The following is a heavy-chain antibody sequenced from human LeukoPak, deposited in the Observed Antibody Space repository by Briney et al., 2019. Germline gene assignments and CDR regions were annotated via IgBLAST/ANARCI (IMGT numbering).Heavy chain of an antibody. CDR1: GFTISSYS. D-gene: IGHD5-18*01. CDR2: ISSSSSYI. Sequence: GGSLRLSCAASGFTISSYSMNWVRQAPGQGLEWVSSISSSSSYIYYADSVKGRFTISRDNAKNSLYLQMNSLRAEDTAVYYSARDHGYSYGYFDYWGQGTLVTVSS. J-gene: IGHJ4*02. CDR3: ARDHGYSYGYFDY. V-gene: IGHV3-21*01.